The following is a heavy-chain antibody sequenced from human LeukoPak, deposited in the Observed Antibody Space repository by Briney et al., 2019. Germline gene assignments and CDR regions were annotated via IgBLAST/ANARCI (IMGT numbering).Heavy chain of an antibody. CDR1: GFTFSSYA. V-gene: IGHV3-23*01. CDR2: ISGSGGST. Sequence: GGSLRLSCAASGFTFSSYAMSWVRQAPGKGLEWVSAISGSGGSTYYADSVKGRFTISRDNSKTTLYLQMNSLRVEDTAVYYCAKVIGGSSADDALEIWGEGTMVTVSS. CDR3: AKVIGGSSADDALEI. J-gene: IGHJ3*02. D-gene: IGHD6-6*01.